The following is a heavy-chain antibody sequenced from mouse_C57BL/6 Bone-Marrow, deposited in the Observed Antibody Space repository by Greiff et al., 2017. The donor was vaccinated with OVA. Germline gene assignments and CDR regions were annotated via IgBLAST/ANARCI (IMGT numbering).Heavy chain of an antibody. CDR3: AREGPGYAMDY. CDR2: IYPRSGNT. J-gene: IGHJ4*01. Sequence: QVHVKQSGAELARPGASVKLSCKASGYTFTSYGISWVKQRTGQGLEWIGEIYPRSGNTYYNEKFKGKATLTADKSSSTAYMELRSLTSEDSAVYFCAREGPGYAMDYWGQGTSVTVSS. V-gene: IGHV1-81*01. CDR1: GYTFTSYG.